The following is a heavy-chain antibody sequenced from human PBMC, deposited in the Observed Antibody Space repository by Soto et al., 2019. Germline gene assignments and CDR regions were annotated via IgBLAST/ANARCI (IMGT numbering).Heavy chain of an antibody. CDR1: GFTFSNYA. Sequence: EVQLLESGGGLVQPGGSLRLSCVGSGFTFSNYAMNWVRQTPGKGLEWVSGISGGGDRTFDADSVKGRFTISRDNSKNTVTLQMNSLRADDTAVDYCARKVFCSTSLADWWYFDLWGRGTLVTVSS. D-gene: IGHD2-2*02. CDR2: ISGGGDRT. J-gene: IGHJ2*01. CDR3: ARKVFCSTSLADWWYFDL. V-gene: IGHV3-23*01.